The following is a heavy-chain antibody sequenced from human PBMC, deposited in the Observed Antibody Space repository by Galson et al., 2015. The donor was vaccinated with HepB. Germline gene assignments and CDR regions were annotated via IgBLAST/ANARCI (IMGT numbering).Heavy chain of an antibody. CDR3: ARRLDNNRQGLFDY. V-gene: IGHV2-5*01. D-gene: IGHD1-1*01. Sequence: PALVKPTQTLTLTCTFSGFSLSTSGVGVDWIRQPPGKALEWLAVVFWNGDRQYSPSLKSRLTITQGTSKNQVVLTMTDMDPVDTGTYYCARRLDNNRQGLFDYWGQGALVTVS. CDR2: VFWNGDR. CDR1: GFSLSTSGVG. J-gene: IGHJ4*02.